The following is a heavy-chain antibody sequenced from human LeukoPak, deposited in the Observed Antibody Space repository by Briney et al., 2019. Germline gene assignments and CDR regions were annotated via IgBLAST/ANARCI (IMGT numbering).Heavy chain of an antibody. Sequence: GRSLRLSCAASGFTLSSYGMHWVRQAPGKGLEWVAVISYDGSNKYHADSVKGRFTISRDNSKNTLYLQMNSLRAEDTAVYHCAKAPVETDSSDWYNVFAIWCQGRMVTVSS. V-gene: IGHV3-30*18. CDR1: GFTLSSYG. CDR3: AKAPVETDSSDWYNVFAI. D-gene: IGHD6-19*01. J-gene: IGHJ3*02. CDR2: ISYDGSNK.